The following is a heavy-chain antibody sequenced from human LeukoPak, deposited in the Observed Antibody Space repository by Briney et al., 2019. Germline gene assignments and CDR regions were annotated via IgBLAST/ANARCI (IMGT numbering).Heavy chain of an antibody. D-gene: IGHD3-9*01. V-gene: IGHV4-34*01. Sequence: PSETLSLTCAVYGGSFSGYYWSWIRQPPGKGLEWIWEINHSGSTNYNPSLKSRVTISVDTSKTQFSLKLSSVTAADTAVYYCARISLTGYAPISGYFDYWGQGTLVTVSS. CDR3: ARISLTGYAPISGYFDY. CDR1: GGSFSGYY. CDR2: INHSGST. J-gene: IGHJ4*02.